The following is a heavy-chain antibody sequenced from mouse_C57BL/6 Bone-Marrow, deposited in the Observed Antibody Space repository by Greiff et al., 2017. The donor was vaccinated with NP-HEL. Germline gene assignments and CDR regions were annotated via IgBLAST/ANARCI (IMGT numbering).Heavy chain of an antibody. V-gene: IGHV5-6*01. CDR3: ARQYYYGSSSYWYFDV. D-gene: IGHD1-1*01. Sequence: EVKLMESGGDLVKPGGSLKLSCAASGFTFSSYGMSWVRQTPDKRLAWVATISSGGSYTYYPDSVKGRFTISRDNAKNTLYLQMSSLKSEDTAMYYCARQYYYGSSSYWYFDVWGTGTTVTVSS. J-gene: IGHJ1*03. CDR1: GFTFSSYG. CDR2: ISSGGSYT.